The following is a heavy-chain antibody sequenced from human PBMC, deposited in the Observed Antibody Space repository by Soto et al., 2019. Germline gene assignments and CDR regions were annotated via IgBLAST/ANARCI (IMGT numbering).Heavy chain of an antibody. CDR2: IGIGSSTK. J-gene: IGHJ4*02. V-gene: IGHV3-48*01. CDR3: ARGEYDLSGVFDY. Sequence: GGSLRLSCAASGFTFSNYGMNWVRQAPGKGLEWVSYIGIGSSTKYYADSVKGRFTISRDNSKNTLYLQMNSLRAEDTAMYYCARGEYDLSGVFDYRGQGTLVTVSS. D-gene: IGHD3-3*01. CDR1: GFTFSNYG.